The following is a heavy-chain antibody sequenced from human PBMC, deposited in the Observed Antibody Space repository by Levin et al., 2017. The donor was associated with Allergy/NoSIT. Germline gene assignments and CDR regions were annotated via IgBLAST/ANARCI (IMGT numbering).Heavy chain of an antibody. Sequence: GGSLRLSCAASGFTFSSYSMNWVRQAPGKGLEWVSYISSSSSHIYYADSVKGAFTISRDNAKNSLYLQMKSLRAEDTAVYYCAREGWFGELLPWGQGTLVTVSS. CDR3: AREGWFGELLP. J-gene: IGHJ4*02. CDR2: ISSSSSHI. CDR1: GFTFSSYS. D-gene: IGHD3-10*01. V-gene: IGHV3-21*01.